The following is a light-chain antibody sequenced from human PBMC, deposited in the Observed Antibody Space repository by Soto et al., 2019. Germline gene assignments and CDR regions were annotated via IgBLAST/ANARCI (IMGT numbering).Light chain of an antibody. Sequence: DIQMTQSPSTLSGSVGDRVTITCRASQTISSWLAWYQQKPGKAPKLLIFAASTLQSGVPSRFSGSGSGTDFTLTISSLQPEDFAAYYCQQLKSYPQITFGQGTRLEIK. CDR2: AAS. CDR1: QTISSW. CDR3: QQLKSYPQIT. V-gene: IGKV1-5*01. J-gene: IGKJ5*01.